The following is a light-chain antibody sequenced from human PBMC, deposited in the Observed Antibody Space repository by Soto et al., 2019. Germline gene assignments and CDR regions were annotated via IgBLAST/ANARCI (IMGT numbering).Light chain of an antibody. J-gene: IGKJ1*01. Sequence: EVVMTQSPATLSASPGARATLPCRASQSVSSNLAWYQQKPGQAPRLLIYGSSSRATGIPARFSGSGSGTEFTLTISSLQSEDFAVYYCQHYTNWPPMTFGQGTKVDI. CDR2: GSS. V-gene: IGKV3-15*01. CDR3: QHYTNWPPMT. CDR1: QSVSSN.